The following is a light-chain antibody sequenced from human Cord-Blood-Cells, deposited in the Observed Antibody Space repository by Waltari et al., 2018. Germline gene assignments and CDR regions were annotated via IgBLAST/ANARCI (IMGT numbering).Light chain of an antibody. CDR1: QSVSSN. Sequence: EIVMTQSPATLSVSPGERATLSCRASQSVSSNFAWYQQKPGQAPRLLIYGASTRATGIPARFSGSGSGTEFTLTISSLQSEDFAVDYCQQYNNWPTFGPGTKVDIK. V-gene: IGKV3-15*01. CDR3: QQYNNWPT. CDR2: GAS. J-gene: IGKJ3*01.